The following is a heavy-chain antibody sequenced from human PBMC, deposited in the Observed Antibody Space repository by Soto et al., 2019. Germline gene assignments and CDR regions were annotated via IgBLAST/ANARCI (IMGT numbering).Heavy chain of an antibody. CDR2: IKGDGSEK. CDR3: GRDEVRNGVGV. J-gene: IGHJ6*02. CDR1: GFTFTSYW. V-gene: IGHV3-7*01. Sequence: GESLKISCVASGFTFTSYWMSWVRQAPGKGLEWVANIKGDGSEKKYVDSVKGRFTISRDNAHNSVSLQMNGLRAEDTALYYCGRDEVRNGVGVWGQGTTVTVSS.